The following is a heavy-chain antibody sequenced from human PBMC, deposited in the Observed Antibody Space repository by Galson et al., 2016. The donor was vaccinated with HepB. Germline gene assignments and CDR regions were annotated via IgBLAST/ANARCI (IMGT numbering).Heavy chain of an antibody. CDR1: GGTFSSYA. Sequence: SVKVSCKASGGTFSSYAISWVRQAPGQGLEWMGGIIPIFGTANYAQKFQGRVTITADESTSTAYMELSSLRSEDTAVYYCARDLYCGGDCYLVYWGQGTLATVSS. CDR3: ARDLYCGGDCYLVY. J-gene: IGHJ4*02. CDR2: IIPIFGTA. D-gene: IGHD2-21*02. V-gene: IGHV1-69*13.